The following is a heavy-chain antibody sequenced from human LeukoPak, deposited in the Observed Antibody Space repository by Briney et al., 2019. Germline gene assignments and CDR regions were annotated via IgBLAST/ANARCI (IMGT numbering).Heavy chain of an antibody. D-gene: IGHD2-2*01. CDR1: GYTFTGYY. J-gene: IGHJ4*02. CDR3: ARTHSSRRPDY. CDR2: INPNSGGT. V-gene: IGHV1-2*02. Sequence: RASVKVSCKASGYTFTGYYMHWVRQAPGQGLEWMGWINPNSGGTNYAQKFQGRVTMTRDTSISTAYMELSRLRSDDTAAYYCARTHSSRRPDYWGQGTLVTVSS.